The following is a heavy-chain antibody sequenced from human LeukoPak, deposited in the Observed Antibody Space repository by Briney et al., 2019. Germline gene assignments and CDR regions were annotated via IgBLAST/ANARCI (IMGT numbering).Heavy chain of an antibody. CDR1: GFTFSSYS. CDR3: ARDPESGSYYGY. Sequence: PGGSLRLSCAASGFTFSSYSMNWVRQAPGKGLEWVSSISGGSGYIYYADSVKGRFTISRDNAKNSLYLQMNSLRAEDTAVYYCARDPESGSYYGYWGQGTLVTVSS. V-gene: IGHV3-21*01. CDR2: ISGGSGYI. J-gene: IGHJ4*02. D-gene: IGHD1-26*01.